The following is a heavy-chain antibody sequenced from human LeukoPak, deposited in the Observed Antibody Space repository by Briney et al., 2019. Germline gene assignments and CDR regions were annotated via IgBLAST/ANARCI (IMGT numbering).Heavy chain of an antibody. CDR2: ISSRSSYI. J-gene: IGHJ4*02. Sequence: GGSLRLSCAAYVFTFSIYSMNGVCQSPGKGLEWVSSISSRSSYIYYALPVKGRFTISRDNAWNSLNLQMNSLRAEDTAEYYCARAMAGPAGEYYLDYWGQGTLVTVSS. D-gene: IGHD2/OR15-2a*01. CDR3: ARAMAGPAGEYYLDY. CDR1: VFTFSIYS. V-gene: IGHV3-21*01.